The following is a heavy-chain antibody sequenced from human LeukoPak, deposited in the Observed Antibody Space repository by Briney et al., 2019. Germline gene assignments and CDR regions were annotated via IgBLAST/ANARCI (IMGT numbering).Heavy chain of an antibody. Sequence: ASVKVSCKASGYTFTSYYMHWVRQAPGQGLEWMGIINPSGGSTSYAQKFQGRVTMTRDTSTSTVYMELSSLRSEDTAVYYCASAFYSSGWYHWLDPWGQGTLVTVSS. D-gene: IGHD6-19*01. V-gene: IGHV1-46*03. CDR2: INPSGGST. J-gene: IGHJ5*02. CDR3: ASAFYSSGWYHWLDP. CDR1: GYTFTSYY.